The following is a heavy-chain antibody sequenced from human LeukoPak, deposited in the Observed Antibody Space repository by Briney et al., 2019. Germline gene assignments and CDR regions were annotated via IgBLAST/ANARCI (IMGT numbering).Heavy chain of an antibody. CDR2: ISYDGSNK. D-gene: IGHD6-19*01. V-gene: IGHV3-30-3*01. CDR3: ARDTGYSSGWTRAAPDY. Sequence: GGSLRLSCAASGFTFSSYAMHWVRQAPGKGLEWVAVISYDGSNKYYADSVKGRFTISRDNSKNTLYLQMNSLRAEDTAVYYCARDTGYSSGWTRAAPDYWGQGTLVTVSS. J-gene: IGHJ4*02. CDR1: GFTFSSYA.